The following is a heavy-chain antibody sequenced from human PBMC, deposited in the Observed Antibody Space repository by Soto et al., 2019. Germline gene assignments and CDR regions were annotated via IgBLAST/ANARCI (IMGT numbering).Heavy chain of an antibody. J-gene: IGHJ4*02. CDR3: AKDLGGSGSYYIFDY. CDR2: ISYDGSNK. Sequence: ESGGGVVQPGRSLRLSCAASGFTFSSYGMHWVRQAPGKGLEWVAVISYDGSNKYYADSVKGRFTISRDNSNNTLYLQMNSLRAEDTAVYYCAKDLGGSGSYYIFDYWGQGTLVTVSS. V-gene: IGHV3-30*18. D-gene: IGHD3-10*01. CDR1: GFTFSSYG.